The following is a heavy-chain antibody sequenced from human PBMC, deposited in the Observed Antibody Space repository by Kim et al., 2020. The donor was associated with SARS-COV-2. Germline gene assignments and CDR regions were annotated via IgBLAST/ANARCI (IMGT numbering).Heavy chain of an antibody. CDR2: IIPIFGTA. J-gene: IGHJ3*02. CDR1: GGTFSSYA. D-gene: IGHD3-22*01. Sequence: SVKVSCKASGGTFSSYAISWVRQAPGQGLEWMGGIIPIFGTANYAQKFQGRVTITADESTSTAYMELSSLRSEDTAVYYCARLRRITMIVGGAFDIWGQGTMVTVSS. V-gene: IGHV1-69*13. CDR3: ARLRRITMIVGGAFDI.